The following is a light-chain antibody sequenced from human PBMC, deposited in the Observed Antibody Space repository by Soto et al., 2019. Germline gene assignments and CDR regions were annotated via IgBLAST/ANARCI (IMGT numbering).Light chain of an antibody. CDR1: NIGSKN. Sequence: SYELTQPLSVSVALGQTARITCGGNNIGSKNVHWYQQKPGQAPVLVIYRDSNRPSGIPERFSGSNSGNTATLTISRAHAGDEADYYCQVWDSSPSVFGTGTKLTVL. CDR2: RDS. V-gene: IGLV3-9*01. J-gene: IGLJ1*01. CDR3: QVWDSSPSV.